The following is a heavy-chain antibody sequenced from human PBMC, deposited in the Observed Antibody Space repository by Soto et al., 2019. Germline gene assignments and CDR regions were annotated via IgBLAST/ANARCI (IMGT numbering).Heavy chain of an antibody. CDR2: IYSGGST. J-gene: IGHJ3*02. CDR3: ARLATLAVAGTIMGAFDI. CDR1: GFTVSSNY. V-gene: IGHV3-53*01. Sequence: PGGSLRLSCAASGFTVSSNYMSWVRQAPGKGLEWVSVIYSGGSTYYADSVKGRFTISRDNSKNTLYLQMNSLRAEDTAVYYCARLATLAVAGTIMGAFDIWGQGTMVTVSS. D-gene: IGHD6-19*01.